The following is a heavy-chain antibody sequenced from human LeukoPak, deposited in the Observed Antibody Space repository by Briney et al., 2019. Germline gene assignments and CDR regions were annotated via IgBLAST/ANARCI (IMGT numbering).Heavy chain of an antibody. J-gene: IGHJ4*02. V-gene: IGHV1-18*01. D-gene: IGHD3-22*01. CDR3: ARDVYYYDSSGYPGGY. CDR2: ISAYNGNT. CDR1: GYDFTSVG. Sequence: ASVKVSCKASGYDFTSVGISWVRQAPGQGLEWMGWISAYNGNTNYAQKLQGRVTMTTDTSTSTAYMELRSLRSDDTAVYYCARDVYYYDSSGYPGGYWGQGTLVTVSS.